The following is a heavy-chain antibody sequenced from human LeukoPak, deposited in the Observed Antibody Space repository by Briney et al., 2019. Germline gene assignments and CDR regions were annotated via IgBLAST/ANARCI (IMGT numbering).Heavy chain of an antibody. CDR3: ASPNSGSYYSYYYGMDV. J-gene: IGHJ6*02. D-gene: IGHD1-26*01. CDR1: GFTFSNAW. CDR2: IYSGGST. V-gene: IGHV3-66*01. Sequence: GGSLRLSCAASGFTFSNAWMSWVRQAPGKGLEWVSVIYSGGSTYYADSVKGRFTISRDSSKNTLYLQMNSLRAEDTAVYYCASPNSGSYYSYYYGMDVWGRGTTVTVSS.